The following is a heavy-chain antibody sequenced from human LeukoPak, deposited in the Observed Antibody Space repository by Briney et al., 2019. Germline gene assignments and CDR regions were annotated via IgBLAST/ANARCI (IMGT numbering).Heavy chain of an antibody. V-gene: IGHV4-34*01. CDR3: ARAGGWYAFDY. D-gene: IGHD6-19*01. J-gene: IGHJ4*02. CDR2: INHSGTT. Sequence: KGXEWIGQINHSGTTNYNPSLKSRVTISVDTSKNQFSLKLSSVTAADTAVYYCARAGGWYAFDYWGQGTLVTVSS.